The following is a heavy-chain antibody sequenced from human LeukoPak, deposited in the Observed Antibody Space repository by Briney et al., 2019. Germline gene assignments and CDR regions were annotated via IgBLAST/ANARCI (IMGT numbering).Heavy chain of an antibody. CDR1: GYTLTGYY. D-gene: IGHD3-3*01. J-gene: IGHJ5*02. CDR3: ARAPITIFGVVIPLTWFDP. Sequence: ASVKVSCKASGYTLTGYYMHWVRQAPGQGLGWMGWINPNSGGTNYAQKFQGRVTMTRDTSISTAYMELSRLRSDDTAVYYCARAPITIFGVVIPLTWFDPWGQGTLVTVSS. V-gene: IGHV1-2*02. CDR2: INPNSGGT.